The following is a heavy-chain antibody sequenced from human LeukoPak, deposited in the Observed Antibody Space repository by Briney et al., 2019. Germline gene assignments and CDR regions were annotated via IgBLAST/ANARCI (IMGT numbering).Heavy chain of an antibody. Sequence: SVKVSCKASGGTFISYAISWVRQAPGQGLEWMGGIIPIFGTANYAQRFQGRVTITADESTSTAYMELSSLRSEDTAVYYCARGDSYGKEIDYWGQGTLVTVSS. CDR3: ARGDSYGKEIDY. CDR2: IIPIFGTA. D-gene: IGHD5-18*01. CDR1: GGTFISYA. V-gene: IGHV1-69*13. J-gene: IGHJ4*02.